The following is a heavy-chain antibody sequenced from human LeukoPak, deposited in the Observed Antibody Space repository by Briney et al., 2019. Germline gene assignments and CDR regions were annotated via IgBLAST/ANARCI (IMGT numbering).Heavy chain of an antibody. D-gene: IGHD5-24*01. CDR2: ITSSSTYI. CDR3: AIPGDGYNHYFDY. J-gene: IGHJ4*02. Sequence: GGSLRLSCAASGFTFSRYTMNWVRQAPGKGLEWVSSITSSSTYIYYADSLKGRFTISRDNAKNSLYLQMNSLRAEDTAVYYCAIPGDGYNHYFDYWGQGTLVTVSS. CDR1: GFTFSRYT. V-gene: IGHV3-21*01.